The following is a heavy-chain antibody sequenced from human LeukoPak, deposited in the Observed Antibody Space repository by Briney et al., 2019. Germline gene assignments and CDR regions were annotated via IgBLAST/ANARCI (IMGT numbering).Heavy chain of an antibody. CDR3: ARGRPYSSGWYAIDY. V-gene: IGHV1-46*01. CDR1: GYTFTIYY. Sequence: GASVTVSCKASGYTFTIYYMHWVRQAPGQGLEWMGIIHPSGGTTSYAQRFQGRVTMTRDTSTSTIYMELSSLRSEDTAVYYCARGRPYSSGWYAIDYWGQGTLVTVSS. D-gene: IGHD6-19*01. J-gene: IGHJ4*02. CDR2: IHPSGGTT.